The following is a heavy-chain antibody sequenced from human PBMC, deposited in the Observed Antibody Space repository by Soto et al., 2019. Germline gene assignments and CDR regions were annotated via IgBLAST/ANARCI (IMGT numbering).Heavy chain of an antibody. CDR1: GYTFTSNG. D-gene: IGHD6-6*01. CDR3: ARLSPPRSIAAQTFDI. Sequence: ASAKASCKAPGYTFTSNGIRWARQAPGQGLEWMGWISAYNGNTNYAQKLQGRVTMTTDTSTSTAYMELRSLRSDDTAVYYCARLSPPRSIAAQTFDIWGQGTMVTVSS. V-gene: IGHV1-18*01. J-gene: IGHJ3*02. CDR2: ISAYNGNT.